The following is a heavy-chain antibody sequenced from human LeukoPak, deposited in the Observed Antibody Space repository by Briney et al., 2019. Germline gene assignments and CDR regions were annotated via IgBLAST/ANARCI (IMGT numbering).Heavy chain of an antibody. V-gene: IGHV3-66*02. CDR2: IYSDGST. J-gene: IGHJ4*02. D-gene: IGHD1-26*01. Sequence: GGSLRLSCAASGFIVSGDFMSWVRQAPGKGLEWGSVIYSDGSTYYADSVKGRFTISRDNSQNTLYLQMNSLRGEDTAVYYCAKAVGATQRGYFDYWGQGTLVSVSS. CDR3: AKAVGATQRGYFDY. CDR1: GFIVSGDF.